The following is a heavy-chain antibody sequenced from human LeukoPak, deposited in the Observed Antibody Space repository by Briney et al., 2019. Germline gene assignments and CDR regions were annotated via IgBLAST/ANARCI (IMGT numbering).Heavy chain of an antibody. D-gene: IGHD2-21*02. J-gene: IGHJ4*02. V-gene: IGHV3-33*01. CDR2: IWYDGSNK. CDR3: ATSAHIWVGTCPPPDY. CDR1: GFTFNRFG. Sequence: GGSLRLSCATSGFTFNRFGMHWVRQAPGKGLEWVAVIWYDGSNKGYADSVKGRFTISRDNSKNTLYLQMSGLRAEDTAVYYCATSAHIWVGTCPPPDYWGQGTLVTVTS.